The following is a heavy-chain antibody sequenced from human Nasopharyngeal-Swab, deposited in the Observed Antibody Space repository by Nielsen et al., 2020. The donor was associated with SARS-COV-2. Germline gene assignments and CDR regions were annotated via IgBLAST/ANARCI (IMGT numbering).Heavy chain of an antibody. CDR2: ITWNSGNK. V-gene: IGHV3-9*01. Sequence: GGSLRLSCAASGFTFENYAMHWVRQPPGKGLEWVSGITWNSGNKGYAESVQGRFTISRDNARNSLYLQMDSLRPEDTAFYYCAKSLYTSTWSYYFDIWGQGSMVTVSS. J-gene: IGHJ4*02. CDR1: GFTFENYA. D-gene: IGHD6-13*01. CDR3: AKSLYTSTWSYYFDI.